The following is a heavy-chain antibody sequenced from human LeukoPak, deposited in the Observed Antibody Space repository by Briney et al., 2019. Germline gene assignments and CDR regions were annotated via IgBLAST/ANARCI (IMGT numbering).Heavy chain of an antibody. D-gene: IGHD4-17*01. CDR2: IYYSGST. J-gene: IGHJ6*03. CDR3: ARAYGDYYYYYYYMDV. V-gene: IGHV4-39*07. CDR1: GGSISSSSYY. Sequence: SETLSLTCTVSGGSISSSSYYWGWIRQPPGKGLEWIGSIYYSGSTYYNPSLKSRVTISVDTSKNQFSLKLSSVTTADTAVYYCARAYGDYYYYYYYMDVWGKGTTVTVSS.